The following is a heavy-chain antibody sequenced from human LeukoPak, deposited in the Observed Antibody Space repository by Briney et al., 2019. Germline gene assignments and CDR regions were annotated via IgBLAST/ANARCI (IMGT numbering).Heavy chain of an antibody. V-gene: IGHV4-59*01. J-gene: IGHJ4*02. D-gene: IGHD3-3*01. CDR2: IYYSGST. Sequence: SETLSLTCTVSGGSISSYYWSWIRQPPGKGLEWIGYIYYSGSTNYNPSLKSRVTFSVDTSKNQFSLKLRSVTAADTAVYFCSRAFDFWSGYFDFWGQGAPVTVSS. CDR1: GGSISSYY. CDR3: SRAFDFWSGYFDF.